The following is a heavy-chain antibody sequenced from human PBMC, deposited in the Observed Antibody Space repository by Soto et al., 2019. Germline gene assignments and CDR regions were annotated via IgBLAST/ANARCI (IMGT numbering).Heavy chain of an antibody. CDR2: MNPNSGNT. V-gene: IGHV1-8*01. CDR3: ARGDSSSWTSYYYYGMDV. Sequence: QVQLVQSGAEVKKPGASVKVSCKASGYTVTSYDINWVRQATGQGLEWMGWMNPNSGNTGYAKKFQGRVTMTRNTSISTAYMELSSLRDEDTAVYYCARGDSSSWTSYYYYGMDVRGQLTTVTVS. CDR1: GYTVTSYD. D-gene: IGHD6-13*01. J-gene: IGHJ6*02.